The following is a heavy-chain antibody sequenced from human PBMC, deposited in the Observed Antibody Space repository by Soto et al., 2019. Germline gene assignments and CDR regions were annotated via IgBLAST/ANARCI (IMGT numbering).Heavy chain of an antibody. CDR3: AKETGYSYGFQPNALDV. J-gene: IGHJ6*02. CDR2: ISSRGDRT. CDR1: GFTFSRYA. D-gene: IGHD5-18*01. Sequence: PGGSLRLSCAVSGFTFSRYAMNWVRQAPGKGLEWVSIISSRGDRTSYAESVKGRFTISRDDSKNTLFLHVNSLGAEDTAVYYCAKETGYSYGFQPNALDVWGQGTTVTVSS. V-gene: IGHV3-23*01.